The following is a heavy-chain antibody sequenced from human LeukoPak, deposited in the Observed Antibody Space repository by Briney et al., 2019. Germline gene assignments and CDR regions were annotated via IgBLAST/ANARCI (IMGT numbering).Heavy chain of an antibody. D-gene: IGHD6-13*01. V-gene: IGHV3-33*06. CDR3: AKEGRIAAAGLFDY. CDR2: IWYDGSNK. CDR1: GFTFSSYG. J-gene: IGHJ4*02. Sequence: QPGGSLRLSCAASGFTFSSYGMHWVRQAPGKGLEWVAVIWYDGSNKYYADSVKGRFTISRDNSKNTLYLQMNSLRAEDTAVYYCAKEGRIAAAGLFDYWGQGTLVTVSS.